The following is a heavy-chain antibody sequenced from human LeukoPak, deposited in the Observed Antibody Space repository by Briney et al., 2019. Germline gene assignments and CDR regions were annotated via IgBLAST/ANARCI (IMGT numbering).Heavy chain of an antibody. CDR3: ARLQTPYSSSWYGFDY. Sequence: GESLKISCKGSGYSFTSYWIGWVRQMPGKGLEWMGIIYPGDSDTRYSPSFQGQVTISADKSISTAYLQWSSLKASDTAIYYCARLQTPYSSSWYGFDYWGQGTLVTVSS. V-gene: IGHV5-51*01. J-gene: IGHJ4*02. D-gene: IGHD6-13*01. CDR1: GYSFTSYW. CDR2: IYPGDSDT.